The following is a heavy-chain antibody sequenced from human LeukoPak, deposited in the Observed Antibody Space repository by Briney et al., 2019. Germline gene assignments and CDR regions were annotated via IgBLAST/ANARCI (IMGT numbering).Heavy chain of an antibody. V-gene: IGHV3-48*03. J-gene: IGHJ4*02. CDR3: AGGKVSGWYLDY. D-gene: IGHD6-19*01. CDR1: GFTFSSYE. CDR2: ISSSAGTI. Sequence: GGSLRLSCAASGFTFSSYEMNWVRQAPGQGLEWVSYISSSAGTIDYADYVKGRFTISRDNAENSLYLQMNSLRAEDTAVYYCAGGKVSGWYLDYWGQGTLVTVSS.